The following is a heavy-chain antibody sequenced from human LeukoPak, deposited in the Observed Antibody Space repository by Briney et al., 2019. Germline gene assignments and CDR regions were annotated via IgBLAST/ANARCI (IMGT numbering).Heavy chain of an antibody. D-gene: IGHD3-10*01. CDR2: IYTSGST. Sequence: SETLSLTCTVSGGSISSGSYYWSWIRQPAGTGLEWIGRIYTSGSTNYNPSLKSRVTISVDTSKNQFSLKLSSVTAADTAVYYCARGSLLWFEAFDYWGQGTLVTVSS. J-gene: IGHJ4*02. V-gene: IGHV4-61*02. CDR3: ARGSLLWFEAFDY. CDR1: GGSISSGSYY.